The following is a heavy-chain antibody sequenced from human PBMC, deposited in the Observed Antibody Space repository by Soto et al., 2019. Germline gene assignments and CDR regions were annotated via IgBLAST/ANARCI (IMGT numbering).Heavy chain of an antibody. J-gene: IGHJ6*03. CDR3: AREKGRVLSSSWSYYYMDV. CDR1: GFTFSSYA. CDR2: ISYDGSNK. V-gene: IGHV3-30-3*01. D-gene: IGHD6-13*01. Sequence: GGSLRLSCAASGFTFSSYAMHWVRQAPGKGLEWVAVISYDGSNKYYADSVKGRFTISRDNSKNTLYLQMNSLRAEDTAVYYCAREKGRVLSSSWSYYYMDVWGKGTTVTVSS.